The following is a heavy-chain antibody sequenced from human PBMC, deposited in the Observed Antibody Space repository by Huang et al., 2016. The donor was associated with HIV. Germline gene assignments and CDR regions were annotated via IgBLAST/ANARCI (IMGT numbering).Heavy chain of an antibody. V-gene: IGHV5-51*01. CDR3: ARGGHGYSFGY. CDR2: IFPGDSDT. D-gene: IGHD5-18*01. CDR1: GYTFTTYW. Sequence: EVQLVQSGAEVKKPGESLKISFKASGYTFTTYWIGWVRQMPGKGLDWMGIIFPGDSDTKYSPSFQGHFTMSADTSINTAYLEWSSLKASDTAVYYCARGGHGYSFGYWGQGTLFTVSS. J-gene: IGHJ4*02.